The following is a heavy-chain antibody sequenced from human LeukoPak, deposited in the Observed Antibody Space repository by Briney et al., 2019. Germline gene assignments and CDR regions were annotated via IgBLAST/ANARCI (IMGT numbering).Heavy chain of an antibody. D-gene: IGHD1-20*01. J-gene: IGHJ4*02. CDR3: ARGRGNWNDDYFDY. CDR2: MNPNSGNT. Sequence: ASVKVSCKASGYTLTSYDINWVRQATGQGLEWMGWMNPNSGNTGYAQKFQGRVTMTRNTSISTAYMELSSLRSEDTAVYYCARGRGNWNDDYFDYWGQGTLVTVSS. CDR1: GYTLTSYD. V-gene: IGHV1-8*01.